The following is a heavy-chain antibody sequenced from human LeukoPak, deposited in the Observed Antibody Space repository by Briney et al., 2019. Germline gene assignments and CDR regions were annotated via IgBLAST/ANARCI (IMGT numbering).Heavy chain of an antibody. D-gene: IGHD6-19*01. Sequence: GGSLRLSCAASGFIFSSYWMHWVRHAPGKGLAWVSRINTDGSITSYADSVKGRFTISRDNAKNSLYLQMNSLRAEDTAIYYCAREDSSGLDYWGQGTLVTVSS. J-gene: IGHJ4*02. V-gene: IGHV3-74*01. CDR3: AREDSSGLDY. CDR2: INTDGSIT. CDR1: GFIFSSYW.